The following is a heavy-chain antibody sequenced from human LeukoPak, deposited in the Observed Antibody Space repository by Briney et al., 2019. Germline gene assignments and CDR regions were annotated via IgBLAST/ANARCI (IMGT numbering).Heavy chain of an antibody. J-gene: IGHJ4*02. CDR1: GGSISSGDYY. CDR3: ARDFLRFDY. Sequence: SETLSLTCIVSGGSISSGDYYWSWIRQPPGKGLEWIGNIYYSGSTYYNPSLKSRVTISVDTSKNQFSLKLSSVTAADTAVYYCARDFLRFDYWGQGTLVTVSS. CDR2: IYYSGST. V-gene: IGHV4-30-4*02. D-gene: IGHD3-16*01.